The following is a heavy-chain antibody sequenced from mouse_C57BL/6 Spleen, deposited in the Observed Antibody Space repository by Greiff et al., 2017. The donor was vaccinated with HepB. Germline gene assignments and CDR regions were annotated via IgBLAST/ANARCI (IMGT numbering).Heavy chain of an antibody. V-gene: IGHV5-17*01. J-gene: IGHJ4*01. Sequence: DVMLVESGGGLVKPGGSLKLSCAASGFTFSDYGMHWVRQAPEKGLEWVAYISSGSSTIYYADTVKGRFTISRDNAKNTLFLQMTSLRSEDTAMYYCARNPHSNYYAMDYWGQGTSVTVSS. CDR2: ISSGSSTI. CDR1: GFTFSDYG. D-gene: IGHD2-5*01. CDR3: ARNPHSNYYAMDY.